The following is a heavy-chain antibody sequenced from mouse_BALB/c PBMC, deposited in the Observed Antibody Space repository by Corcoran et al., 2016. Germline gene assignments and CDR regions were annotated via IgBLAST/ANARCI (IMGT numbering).Heavy chain of an antibody. CDR2: INTYTGEP. J-gene: IGHJ4*01. D-gene: IGHD1-1*01. V-gene: IGHV9-1*02. Sequence: QIQLVQSGPELKKPGETVKISCKASGYTFTNYGMNWVKQAPGKGLKWMGWINTYTGEPTYADDFKGRFAFSLETSASTAYLQSNNLKNEDMATYFCARRSTVVAYYYAMDYWGQGTSVTVSS. CDR1: GYTFTNYG. CDR3: ARRSTVVAYYYAMDY.